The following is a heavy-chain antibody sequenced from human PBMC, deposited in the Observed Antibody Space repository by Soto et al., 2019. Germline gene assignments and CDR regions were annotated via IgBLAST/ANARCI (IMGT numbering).Heavy chain of an antibody. CDR3: ARDRISLSGSPRRDGMDV. V-gene: IGHV4-4*02. CDR2: IYHSGST. J-gene: IGHJ6*02. CDR1: GGSISSSNW. D-gene: IGHD1-26*01. Sequence: SETLSLTCAVSGGSISSSNWWSWVRQPPGKGLEWIGEIYHSGSTNYNPSLKSRVTISVDKSKNQFSLKLSSVTAADTAVYYCARDRISLSGSPRRDGMDVWGQGTTVTVSS.